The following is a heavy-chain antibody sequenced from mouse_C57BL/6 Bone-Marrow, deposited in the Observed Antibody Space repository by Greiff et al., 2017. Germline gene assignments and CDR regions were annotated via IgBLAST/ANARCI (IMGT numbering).Heavy chain of an antibody. CDR2: INPSNGGT. D-gene: IGHD2-4*01. CDR1: GYTFTSYW. Sequence: VKLQQPGTELVKPGASVKLSCKASGYTFTSYWMHWVKQRPGQGLEWIGNINPSNGGTNYNEKFKSKATLTVDKSSSTAYMQLSSLTSEDSAVYYCARGLRRKFGAMDYWGQGTSVTVSS. J-gene: IGHJ4*01. V-gene: IGHV1-53*01. CDR3: ARGLRRKFGAMDY.